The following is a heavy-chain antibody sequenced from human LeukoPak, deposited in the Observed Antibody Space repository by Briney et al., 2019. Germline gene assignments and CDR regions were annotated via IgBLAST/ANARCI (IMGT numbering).Heavy chain of an antibody. J-gene: IGHJ4*02. V-gene: IGHV4-34*01. CDR3: ARSGGRATGTDY. CDR1: GLIFSNNW. CDR2: INHSGST. D-gene: IGHD1-1*01. Sequence: GSLRLSCAASGLIFSNNWMTWIRQPPGKGLEWIGEINHSGSTNYNPSLKSRVTISVDTSKNQFSLKLSSVTAADTAVYYCARSGGRATGTDYWGQGTLVTVSS.